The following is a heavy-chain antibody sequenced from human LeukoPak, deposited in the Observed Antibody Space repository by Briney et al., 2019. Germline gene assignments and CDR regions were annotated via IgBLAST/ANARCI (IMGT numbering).Heavy chain of an antibody. CDR2: FDPEDGET. CDR3: AILRSYYLAFDI. CDR1: GYTLTELS. V-gene: IGHV1-24*01. J-gene: IGHJ3*02. D-gene: IGHD1-26*01. Sequence: ASVKVSCKVSGYTLTELSMHWVRQAPGKGLEWMGGFDPEDGETIYAQKFQGRVTMTEDTSTDTAYMELSSLRSEATAVYYCAILRSYYLAFDIWGQGTMVTVSS.